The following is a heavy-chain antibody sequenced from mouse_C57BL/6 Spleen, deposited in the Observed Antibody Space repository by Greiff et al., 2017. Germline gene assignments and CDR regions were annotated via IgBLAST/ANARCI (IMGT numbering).Heavy chain of an antibody. J-gene: IGHJ2*01. CDR3: ARSLCPDY. D-gene: IGHD2-3*01. Sequence: EVKLMESGGGLVQPGGSLSLSCAASGFTFTDYYMSWVRQPPGKALEWLGFIRNKANGYTTEYSASVKGRFTISRDNSQSILYLQMNALRADDSATYYCARSLCPDYWGQGTTLTVSS. CDR2: IRNKANGYTT. CDR1: GFTFTDYY. V-gene: IGHV7-3*01.